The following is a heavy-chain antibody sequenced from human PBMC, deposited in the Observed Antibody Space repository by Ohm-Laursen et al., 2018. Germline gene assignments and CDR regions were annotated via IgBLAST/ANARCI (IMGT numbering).Heavy chain of an antibody. J-gene: IGHJ6*02. CDR2: IYIGVST. D-gene: IGHD6-6*01. CDR3: ARVSDEYGNLYGMDV. Sequence: SLRLSCAASGFTVRNNYLTWVRQAPGKGLQCVSVIYIGVSTYYAGSVKGRFTISRDNSKNTLYLQMTSLRAEDTAVYYCARVSDEYGNLYGMDVWGQGTTVTVSS. CDR1: GFTVRNNY. V-gene: IGHV3-66*01.